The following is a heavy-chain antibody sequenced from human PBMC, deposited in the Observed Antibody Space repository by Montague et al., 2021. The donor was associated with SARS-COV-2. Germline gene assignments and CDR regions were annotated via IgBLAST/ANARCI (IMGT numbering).Heavy chain of an antibody. CDR2: IYSGGST. CDR3: SRELHPTESYYYGMDV. J-gene: IGHJ6*02. Sequence: SLRLSCAASGPTVSSNYMSWVRQAPGKGLEWVSVIYSGGSTYYADSVKGRFTIYRDNSKNTLYLQMNSLRAEDTAVYYCSRELHPTESYYYGMDVWGQGTTVTVSS. CDR1: GPTVSSNY. V-gene: IGHV3-53*01.